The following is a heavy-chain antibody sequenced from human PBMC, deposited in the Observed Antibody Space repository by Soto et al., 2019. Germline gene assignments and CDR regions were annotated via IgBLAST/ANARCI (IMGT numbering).Heavy chain of an antibody. CDR1: GGSFSGYY. CDR3: ARGQGDYGESTYWFDP. CDR2: INHSGST. V-gene: IGHV4-34*01. D-gene: IGHD4-17*01. J-gene: IGHJ5*02. Sequence: PSETLSLTCAVYGGSFSGYYWSWIRQPPGKGLEWIGEINHSGSTNYNPSLKSRVTISVDTSKNQFSLKLSSVTAADTAVYYCARGQGDYGESTYWFDPWGQGTLVTVSS.